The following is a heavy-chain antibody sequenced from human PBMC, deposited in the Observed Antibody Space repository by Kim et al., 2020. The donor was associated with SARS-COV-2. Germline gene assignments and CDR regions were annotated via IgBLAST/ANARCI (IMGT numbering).Heavy chain of an antibody. D-gene: IGHD6-19*01. Sequence: GDTMKGRFTISRDNAQNALYLQMTSLRAEDTAVYYCARTVAGRIDAFDIWGQGTMVTVSS. CDR3: ARTVAGRIDAFDI. V-gene: IGHV3-7*03. J-gene: IGHJ3*02.